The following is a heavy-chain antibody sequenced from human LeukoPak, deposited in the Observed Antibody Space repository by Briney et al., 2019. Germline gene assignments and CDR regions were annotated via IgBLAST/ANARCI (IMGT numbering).Heavy chain of an antibody. V-gene: IGHV1-18*01. CDR2: MNPNSGNT. CDR3: ASLKNYYDSSGYLVTDAFDI. Sequence: ASVKVSCKASGYTFTSYDINWVRQATGQGLEWMGWMNPNSGNTNYAQKLQGRVTMTTDTSTSTAYMELRSLKSDDTAVYYCASLKNYYDSSGYLVTDAFDIWGHGTMVTVSS. J-gene: IGHJ3*02. D-gene: IGHD3-22*01. CDR1: GYTFTSYD.